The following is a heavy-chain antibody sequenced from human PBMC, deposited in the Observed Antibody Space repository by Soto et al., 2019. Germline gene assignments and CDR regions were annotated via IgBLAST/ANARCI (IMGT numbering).Heavy chain of an antibody. CDR1: GFTFSSYG. J-gene: IGHJ4*02. CDR2: ISYDGSNK. D-gene: IGHD3-10*01. CDR3: AKGRSGVDY. Sequence: PGGSLRLSCAASGFTFSSYGMHWVRQAPGKGLEWVAVISYDGSNKYYADSVKGRFTISRDNSKNTLYLQMNSLRAEDTAVYYCAKGRSGVDYWGQGTLVTVSS. V-gene: IGHV3-30*18.